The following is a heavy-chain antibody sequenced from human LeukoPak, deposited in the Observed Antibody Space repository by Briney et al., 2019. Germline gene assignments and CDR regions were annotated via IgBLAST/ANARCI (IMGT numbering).Heavy chain of an antibody. Sequence: SETLSLTCTVSGGSISSSSYYWGWIRQPPGKGLEWIGSIYYSGSTYYNPSLKSRVTISVDMSKNQFSLKLSSVTAADTAVYYCARQGDGYNDFDYWGQGTLVTVSS. J-gene: IGHJ4*02. V-gene: IGHV4-39*01. CDR1: GGSISSSSYY. CDR3: ARQGDGYNDFDY. D-gene: IGHD5-24*01. CDR2: IYYSGST.